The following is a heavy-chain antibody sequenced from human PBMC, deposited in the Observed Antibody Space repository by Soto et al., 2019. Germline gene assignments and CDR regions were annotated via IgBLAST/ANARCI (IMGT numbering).Heavy chain of an antibody. V-gene: IGHV1-3*01. CDR1: GYTFTSYT. J-gene: IGHJ6*02. D-gene: IGHD1-7*01. CDR3: AREEDGTTFYYGMDV. CDR2: INAGNGNT. Sequence: ASVKVSCKASGYTFTSYTMHWVRQAPGQGLEWMGWINAGNGNTKYSQKFQGRATISRDTSARTAYMELSSLRSEDSAVYFCAREEDGTTFYYGMDVWGQGTTVTVSS.